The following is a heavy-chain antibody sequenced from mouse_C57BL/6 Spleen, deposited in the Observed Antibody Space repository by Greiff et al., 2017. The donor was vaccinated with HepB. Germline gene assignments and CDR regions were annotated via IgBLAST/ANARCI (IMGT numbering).Heavy chain of an antibody. CDR1: GFTFSSYG. J-gene: IGHJ4*01. Sequence: EVKLQESGGDLVKPGGSLKLSCAASGFTFSSYGMSWVRQTPDKRLEWVATISSGGSYTYYPDSVKGRFTISRDNAKNTLYLQMSSLKSEDTAMYYCARHIYYGYDNAMDYWGQGTSVTVSS. CDR3: ARHIYYGYDNAMDY. V-gene: IGHV5-6*01. CDR2: ISSGGSYT. D-gene: IGHD2-2*01.